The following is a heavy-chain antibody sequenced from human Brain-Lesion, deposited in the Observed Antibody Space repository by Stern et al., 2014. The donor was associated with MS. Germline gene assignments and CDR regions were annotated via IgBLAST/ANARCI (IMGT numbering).Heavy chain of an antibody. J-gene: IGHJ3*02. V-gene: IGHV5-51*01. CDR1: GYRFDNYW. Sequence: VQLVQSGAEVKKPGESLKISCKGSGYRFDNYWIGWVRQKPGKGLEWMGIIYTADSDTRYRPSPQGQVTISADKSISTVYLQWSSLKASDTAMYYCARTYSSGWYGGHAFDIWGQGTMVTVSS. D-gene: IGHD6-19*01. CDR3: ARTYSSGWYGGHAFDI. CDR2: IYTADSDT.